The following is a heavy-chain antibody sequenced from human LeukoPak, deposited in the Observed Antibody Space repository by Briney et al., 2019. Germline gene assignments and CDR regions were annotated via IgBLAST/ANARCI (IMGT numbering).Heavy chain of an antibody. V-gene: IGHV4-34*01. D-gene: IGHD1-26*01. CDR3: ARGREELPPPPLDY. Sequence: KPSETLSLTCAVYGGSFSGYYWSWIRQPPGKGLEWIGEINHSGSTNYNLSLKSRVTISVDTSKNQFSLNLSSVTAADTAVYYCARGREELPPPPLDYWGQGTLVTVSS. J-gene: IGHJ4*02. CDR1: GGSFSGYY. CDR2: INHSGST.